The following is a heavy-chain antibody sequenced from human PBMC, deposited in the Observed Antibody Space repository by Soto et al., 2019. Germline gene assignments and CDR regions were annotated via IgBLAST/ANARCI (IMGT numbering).Heavy chain of an antibody. Sequence: SETLSLTCAVYGGSFSGYYWSWIRQPPGKGLQWIGYIYYSGSTNYNPSLKSRVTISVDTSKNQFSLKLSSVTAADTAVYYCARRYGGAFDIWGQGTMVTVSS. V-gene: IGHV4-59*08. J-gene: IGHJ3*02. CDR2: IYYSGST. D-gene: IGHD3-10*01. CDR3: ARRYGGAFDI. CDR1: GGSFSGYY.